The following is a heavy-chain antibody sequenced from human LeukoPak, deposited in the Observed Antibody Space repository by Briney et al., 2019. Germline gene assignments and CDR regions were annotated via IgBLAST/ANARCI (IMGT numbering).Heavy chain of an antibody. Sequence: SETLSPTCAVYGGSFSGYYWSWIRQPPGKGLEWIGEINHSGSTNYNPSLKSRVTISVDTSKNQLSLKLSSVTAADTAVYYCARALIVVVPAAGTGWFDPWGQGTLVTVSS. V-gene: IGHV4-34*01. CDR3: ARALIVVVPAAGTGWFDP. J-gene: IGHJ5*02. D-gene: IGHD2-2*01. CDR1: GGSFSGYY. CDR2: INHSGST.